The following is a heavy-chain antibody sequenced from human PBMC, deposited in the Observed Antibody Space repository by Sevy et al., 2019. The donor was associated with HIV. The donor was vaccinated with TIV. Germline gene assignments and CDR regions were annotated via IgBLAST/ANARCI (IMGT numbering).Heavy chain of an antibody. CDR2: IKQDGSEK. Sequence: GGSLRLSCAASGFTFSSYWMSWVRQAPGKGLEWVANIKQDGSEKYYVDSVKGRFTITRDNAKKSLYLQMNSLRAEDTAVDYCAGFPRYYDSSGYFLAAFDIWGQGTMVTVSS. CDR1: GFTFSSYW. CDR3: AGFPRYYDSSGYFLAAFDI. J-gene: IGHJ3*02. V-gene: IGHV3-7*01. D-gene: IGHD3-22*01.